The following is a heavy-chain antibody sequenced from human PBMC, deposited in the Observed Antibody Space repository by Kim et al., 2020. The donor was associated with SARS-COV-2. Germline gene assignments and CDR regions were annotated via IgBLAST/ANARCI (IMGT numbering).Heavy chain of an antibody. CDR2: ISSSSSYT. CDR3: ARHGSGLLYYYYYGMDV. J-gene: IGHJ6*02. Sequence: GGSLRLSCAASGFTFSDYYMSWIRQAPGKGLEWVSYISSSSSYTNYADSVKGRFTISRDNAKNSLYLQMNSLRAEDTAVYYCARHGSGLLYYYYYGMDVWGQGTTVTVSS. CDR1: GFTFSDYY. V-gene: IGHV3-11*03. D-gene: IGHD3-10*01.